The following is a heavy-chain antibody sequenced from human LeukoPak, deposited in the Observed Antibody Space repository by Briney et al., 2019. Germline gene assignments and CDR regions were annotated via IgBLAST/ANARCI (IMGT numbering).Heavy chain of an antibody. CDR3: ARDGYSTMDV. CDR1: GGSISSGGYY. Sequence: SQTLSLTCTVSGGSISSGGYYWSWIRQHPGKGLEWIGYIYYSGSTYYNPSLKSRVTISVDTSKSQFSLKLSSVTAADTAVYYCARDGYSTMDVWGKGTTVTVSS. CDR2: IYYSGST. D-gene: IGHD6-13*01. J-gene: IGHJ6*03. V-gene: IGHV4-31*03.